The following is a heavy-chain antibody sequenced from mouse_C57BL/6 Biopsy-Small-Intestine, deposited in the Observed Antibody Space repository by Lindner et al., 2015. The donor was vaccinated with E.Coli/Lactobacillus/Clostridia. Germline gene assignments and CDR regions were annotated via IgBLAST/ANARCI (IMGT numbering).Heavy chain of an antibody. V-gene: IGHV1-39*01. CDR2: INPNYGTT. D-gene: IGHD3-2*02. CDR1: GYSFTDYN. J-gene: IGHJ4*01. Sequence: VQLQESGPELVKPGASVKISCKASGYSFTDYNMNWVKQSNGKSLEWIGVINPNYGTTSYNQKFKGKATLTVDQSSSAACMQLNSLTSEDSAVYYCASSGYTFYYAMDYWGQGTSVTVSS. CDR3: ASSGYTFYYAMDY.